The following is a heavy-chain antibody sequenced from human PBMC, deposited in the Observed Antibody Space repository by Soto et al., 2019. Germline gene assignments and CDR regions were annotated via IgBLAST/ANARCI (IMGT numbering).Heavy chain of an antibody. CDR2: INPNSGGT. J-gene: IGHJ3*02. CDR1: GYTFTGYY. Sequence: GASVKVSCKASGYTFTGYYMHWVRQAPGQGLEWMGWINPNSGGTNYAQKFQGWVTMTRDTSISTAYMELSRLRSDDTAVYYCVREWPPAAPHASHICGQATMVT. V-gene: IGHV1-2*04. D-gene: IGHD2-2*01. CDR3: VREWPPAAPHASHI.